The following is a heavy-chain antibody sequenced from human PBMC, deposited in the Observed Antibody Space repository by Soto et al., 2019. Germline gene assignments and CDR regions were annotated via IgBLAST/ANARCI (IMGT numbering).Heavy chain of an antibody. J-gene: IGHJ4*02. D-gene: IGHD3-10*01. Sequence: SGPTLVNPMQTLTLTCNFSGFSLDSTAVGVGWLRQPPGKALECLALIYWDGDKRYNPSLTNRVIITKDTSKNQVVLTMTDMAPADTGTYFCAHLILGGTFVRRVTFDYWGQGVLVTVSS. V-gene: IGHV2-5*02. CDR2: IYWDGDK. CDR3: AHLILGGTFVRRVTFDY. CDR1: GFSLDSTAVG.